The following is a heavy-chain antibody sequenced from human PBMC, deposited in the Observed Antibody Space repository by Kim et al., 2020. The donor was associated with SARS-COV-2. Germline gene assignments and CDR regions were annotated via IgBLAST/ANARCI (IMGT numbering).Heavy chain of an antibody. V-gene: IGHV4-39*01. D-gene: IGHD1-26*01. CDR3: VRGGRWESLEKYY. CDR2: IYYGGRT. J-gene: IGHJ4*02. CDR1: GGSISSITYF. Sequence: SETLSLTCTVSGGSISSITYFWGWIRQSPGKGLEWIGSIYYGGRTHYNPSLKSRATLSADRSKNQLPLNLSSVTPADTATYYCVRGGRWESLEKYYWGQG.